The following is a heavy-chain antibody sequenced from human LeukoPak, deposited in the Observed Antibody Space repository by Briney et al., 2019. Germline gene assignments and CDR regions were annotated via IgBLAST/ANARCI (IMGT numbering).Heavy chain of an antibody. CDR3: ARGHIAYFDY. J-gene: IGHJ4*02. V-gene: IGHV3-48*03. CDR1: GFPFSNYA. D-gene: IGHD6-13*01. CDR2: ISSSGSAK. Sequence: GGSLRLSCAASGFPFSNYAMSWVRQAPGKGLEWVSYISSSGSAKYYADSVRGRFTISRDNAENSLYLQMNSLRTEDTAVYYCARGHIAYFDYWGQGTLVTVSS.